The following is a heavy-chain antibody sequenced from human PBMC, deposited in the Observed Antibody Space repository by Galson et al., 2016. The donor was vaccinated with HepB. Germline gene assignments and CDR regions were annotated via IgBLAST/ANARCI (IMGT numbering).Heavy chain of an antibody. D-gene: IGHD2-21*02. CDR2: ITHTGSP. CDR1: GESFSGYF. CDR3: ARGPQRDWPLGAY. J-gene: IGHJ4*02. Sequence: ETMSLTCAVSGESFSGYFWTWIRQPPGKGLEWIGEITHTGSPNYNASLKSRVTISVDTSKSHFSLTLNSVTAADTAVYYCARGPQRDWPLGAYWGQGTLVTVSS. V-gene: IGHV4-34*01.